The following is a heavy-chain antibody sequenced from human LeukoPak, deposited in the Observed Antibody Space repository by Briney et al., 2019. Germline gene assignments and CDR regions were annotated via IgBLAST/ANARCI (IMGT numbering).Heavy chain of an antibody. CDR3: AKESQKEGAPYFDS. D-gene: IGHD1-26*01. V-gene: IGHV3-23*01. Sequence: GALRLSCAASGFTFSNYGMSWVRQAPGKGPEWVSGIGGGGERTYYADSVKGRFTISRDNPKDTLYLQMNSLRGEDTAVYYCAKESQKEGAPYFDSWGQGALVTVSS. CDR1: GFTFSNYG. J-gene: IGHJ4*02. CDR2: IGGGGERT.